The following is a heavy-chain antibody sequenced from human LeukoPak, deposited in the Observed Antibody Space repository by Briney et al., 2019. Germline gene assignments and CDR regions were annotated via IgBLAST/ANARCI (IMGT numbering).Heavy chain of an antibody. CDR1: GFTFDDYG. J-gene: IGHJ4*02. D-gene: IGHD3-3*01. CDR2: ISRDGGRT. V-gene: IGHV3-20*01. Sequence: GSLRLSCAASGFTSGFTFDDYGMNWVRQVPGKGLEWVSGISRDGGRTGYADSVQGRFTISRDNSRNSLHLQMNSLRVEDTAFYHCVKDSNYDFWSGYYKGFDNWGQGTLVTVSS. CDR3: VKDSNYDFWSGYYKGFDN.